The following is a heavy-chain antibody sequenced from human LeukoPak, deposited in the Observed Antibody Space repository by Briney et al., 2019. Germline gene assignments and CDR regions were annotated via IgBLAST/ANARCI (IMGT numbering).Heavy chain of an antibody. V-gene: IGHV4-4*09. J-gene: IGHJ6*03. CDR3: ARGRNYYYYYMDV. D-gene: IGHD1-26*01. CDR1: GGSISSFF. CDR2: IYTSGST. Sequence: SETLSLTCTVSGGSISSFFWSWIRQPPGKGLEWIGYIYTSGSTNYNTSLKSRVTISRDTSKNQFSLKLSSVTAADTAVYYGARGRNYYYYYMDVWGKGTTVTVSS.